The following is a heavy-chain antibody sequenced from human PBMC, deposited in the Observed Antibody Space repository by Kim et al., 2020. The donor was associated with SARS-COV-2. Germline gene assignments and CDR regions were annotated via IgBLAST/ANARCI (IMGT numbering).Heavy chain of an antibody. Sequence: ASVKVSCKASGYTFTSYAMHWVRQAPGQRLEWMGWINAGNGNTKYSQKFQGRVTITRDTSASTAYMELSSLRSEDTAVYYCARGQIVVVPAVHLAFDIWGRGP. CDR3: ARGQIVVVPAVHLAFDI. CDR1: GYTFTSYA. V-gene: IGHV1-3*01. CDR2: INAGNGNT. D-gene: IGHD2-2*01. J-gene: IGHJ3*02.